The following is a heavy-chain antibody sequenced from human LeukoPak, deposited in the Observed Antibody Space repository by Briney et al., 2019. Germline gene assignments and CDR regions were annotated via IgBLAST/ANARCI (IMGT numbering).Heavy chain of an antibody. J-gene: IGHJ4*02. CDR1: GGSISSYY. CDR3: ASTRRAAVAGRFDS. CDR2: IYHSGNT. Sequence: SETLSLTCTVSGGSISSYYWSWIRQPPGKGLEWIGYIYHSGNTNYSPFLESRVTMSVDESKNQFSLRVHFVSAADTAAYYCASTRRAAVAGRFDSWGQGTLVTVSS. D-gene: IGHD6-19*01. V-gene: IGHV4-4*09.